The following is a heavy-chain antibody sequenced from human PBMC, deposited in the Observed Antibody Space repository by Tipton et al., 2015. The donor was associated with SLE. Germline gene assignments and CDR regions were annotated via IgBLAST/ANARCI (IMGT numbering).Heavy chain of an antibody. CDR2: INHSGST. D-gene: IGHD5/OR15-5a*01. CDR1: GGSISDYY. J-gene: IGHJ3*02. CDR3: AGVSRDAFEI. Sequence: GLVKPSETLSLTCTVSGGSISDYYWSWIRQPPGKGLEWIGEINHSGSTNYNPSLKSRVTISVDTSKNQFSLKLSSVTAADTAVYYCAGVSRDAFEIWGQGTMVTVSS. V-gene: IGHV4-34*01.